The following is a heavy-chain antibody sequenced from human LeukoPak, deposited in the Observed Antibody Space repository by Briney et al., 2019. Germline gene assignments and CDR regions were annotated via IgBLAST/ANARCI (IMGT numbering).Heavy chain of an antibody. Sequence: GGSLRLSCVGSGFTYTDYWMHWFRRAPGKGPVWVSRINPDGTIIDYADSVKGRFSISRDNAKNLLYLQMNGLRADDTAVYYCAKDLSWNTADRWGQGILVTVSS. D-gene: IGHD5-18*01. CDR1: GFTYTDYW. CDR2: INPDGTII. V-gene: IGHV3-74*01. J-gene: IGHJ5*02. CDR3: AKDLSWNTADR.